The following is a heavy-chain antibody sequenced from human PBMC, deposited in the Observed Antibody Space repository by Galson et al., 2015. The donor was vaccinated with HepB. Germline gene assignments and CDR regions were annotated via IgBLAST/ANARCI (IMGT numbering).Heavy chain of an antibody. Sequence: SVKVSCKASGYTFTSYAMHWVRQAPGQRLEWMGWINAGNGNTKYSQKFQGRVTMTRDTSTSTVYMELSSLRSEDTAVYYCAREQLAGNFDYWGQGTLVTVSS. V-gene: IGHV1-3*01. D-gene: IGHD6-13*01. J-gene: IGHJ4*02. CDR1: GYTFTSYA. CDR2: INAGNGNT. CDR3: AREQLAGNFDY.